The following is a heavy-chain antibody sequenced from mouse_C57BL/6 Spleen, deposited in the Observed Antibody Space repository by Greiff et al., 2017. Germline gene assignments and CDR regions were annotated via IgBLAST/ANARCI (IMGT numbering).Heavy chain of an antibody. V-gene: IGHV14-2*01. J-gene: IGHJ4*01. CDR3: ARRAVVEDYAMDD. CDR1: GFNITDYY. CDR2: IDPEDGDT. Sequence: EVQLQQSGAELVKPGASVKLSCTASGFNITDYYMHWVKQRPEQGLEWIGRIDPEDGDTKYAPKFQGKATITADTSSNTAYLQLSSLTSEDTAVYYCARRAVVEDYAMDDWGQGISVTVAS. D-gene: IGHD1-1*01.